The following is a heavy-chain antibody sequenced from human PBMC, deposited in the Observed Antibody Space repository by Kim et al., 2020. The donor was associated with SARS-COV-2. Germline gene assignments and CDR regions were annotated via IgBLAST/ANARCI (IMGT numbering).Heavy chain of an antibody. CDR2: T. CDR3: ASLGSGRTFDY. D-gene: IGHD3-10*01. V-gene: IGHV4-39*01. J-gene: IGHJ4*02. Sequence: TYYNPSLRSRVTISVDTSKNQFSLKLSSVTAADTAVYYCASLGSGRTFDYWGQGTLVTVSS.